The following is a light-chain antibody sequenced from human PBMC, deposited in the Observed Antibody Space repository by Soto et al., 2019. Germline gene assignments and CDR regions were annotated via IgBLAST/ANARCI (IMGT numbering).Light chain of an antibody. CDR2: AAS. J-gene: IGKJ1*01. V-gene: IGKV3-20*01. CDR1: QSVGSSY. CDR3: QQYRSSRT. Sequence: EIVLTQSPGTLSLSPGERATLSCRASQSVGSSYLAWYQQKPGQAPRLLIYAASNRATGIPDRFSGSGSGTDFTSTISRLEPEDFAVYYCQQYRSSRTFGQGTKVEIK.